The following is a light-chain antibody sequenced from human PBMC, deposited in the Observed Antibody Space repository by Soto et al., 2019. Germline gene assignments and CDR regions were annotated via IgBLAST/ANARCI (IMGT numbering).Light chain of an antibody. Sequence: QSALTQPPSVSGSPGQSVAISCTGTSSDVGGSNGVSWYQQPPGTAPKLIIYDVSNRPSGVPDRFSGSKSGNTASLIISGLQAEDEADYYCSSYTISSTYVFGTGTKLTVL. CDR3: SSYTISSTYV. CDR1: SSDVGGSNG. V-gene: IGLV2-18*02. J-gene: IGLJ1*01. CDR2: DVS.